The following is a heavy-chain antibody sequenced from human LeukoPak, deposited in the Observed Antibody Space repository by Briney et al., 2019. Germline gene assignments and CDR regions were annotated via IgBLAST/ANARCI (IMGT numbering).Heavy chain of an antibody. D-gene: IGHD3-10*01. CDR3: ARAEDYYGSGSYYPYDAFDI. J-gene: IGHJ3*02. V-gene: IGHV1-3*01. CDR2: INAGNGNT. Sequence: ASVKVSCKASGYTFTSYAMHWVRQAPGQRLEWMGWINAGNGNTKYSQKFQGRVTITRDTSASTAYMELSSLRSEDTAVYYCARAEDYYGSGSYYPYDAFDIWGQGTMVTVSS. CDR1: GYTFTSYA.